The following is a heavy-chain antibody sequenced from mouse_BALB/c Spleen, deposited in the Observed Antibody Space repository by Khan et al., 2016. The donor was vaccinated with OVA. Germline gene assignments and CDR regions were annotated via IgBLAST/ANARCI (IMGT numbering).Heavy chain of an antibody. V-gene: IGHV1-77*01. CDR1: GYKFTDYI. CDR2: IFPGSGTP. Sequence: VELVESGPELVKPGASLKVSCKASGYKFTDYIIGWVKQSTRQGLEWIGDIFPGSGTPYYNEKFKDKATLTADKSSNTAYMQLSSLTSEDSAVYFRARGGYSVFAYWGQGTLVTVSA. J-gene: IGHJ3*01. CDR3: ARGGYSVFAY. D-gene: IGHD2-14*01.